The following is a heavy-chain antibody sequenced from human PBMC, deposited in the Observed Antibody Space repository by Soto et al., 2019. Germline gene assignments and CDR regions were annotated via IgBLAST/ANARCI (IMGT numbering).Heavy chain of an antibody. Sequence: TLSLTCTGSGGSIGNFYWSWIGQPSGEGLEWVGYVYYTGSTSYNPSLKRRVTFSADSSRGQFSLRLNSVTAADTAVYYCARTVLGPDLLADSFVDYYYYMDVWGQGTTVTVSS. CDR2: VYYTGST. D-gene: IGHD3-9*01. CDR1: GGSIGNFY. J-gene: IGHJ6*03. CDR3: ARTVLGPDLLADSFVDYYYYMDV. V-gene: IGHV4-59*08.